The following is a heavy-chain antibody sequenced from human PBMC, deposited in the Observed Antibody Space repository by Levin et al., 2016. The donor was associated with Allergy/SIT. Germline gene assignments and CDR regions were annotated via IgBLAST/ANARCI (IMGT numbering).Heavy chain of an antibody. D-gene: IGHD6-13*01. CDR1: GFTFGNYA. CDR3: AKDLWEYSSSCDAFDI. CDR2: ISYTGVST. V-gene: IGHV3-23*01. J-gene: IGHJ3*02. Sequence: GESLKISCAGSGFTFGNYAMSWVRQAPGKGLAWVSGISYTGVSTYSSDSVKGRFTISRDNSKNTLYLQMNSLRAEDTAVYYCAKDLWEYSSSCDAFDIWGQGTMVTVSS.